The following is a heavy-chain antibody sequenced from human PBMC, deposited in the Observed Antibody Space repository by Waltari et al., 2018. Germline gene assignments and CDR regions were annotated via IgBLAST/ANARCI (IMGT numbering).Heavy chain of an antibody. CDR1: GFTFSSYW. V-gene: IGHV3-74*01. D-gene: IGHD1-26*01. Sequence: EVQLVESGGGLVQPGGSLRLSCAASGFTFSSYWMHWVRQAPGKGLVWVYLINEDRGSKNYADPVKGRFTISRDNAKNTLYLQMNSLRAEDTAVYYCARGGGSYSGYWGQGTLVTVSS. CDR3: ARGGGSYSGY. CDR2: INEDRGSK. J-gene: IGHJ4*02.